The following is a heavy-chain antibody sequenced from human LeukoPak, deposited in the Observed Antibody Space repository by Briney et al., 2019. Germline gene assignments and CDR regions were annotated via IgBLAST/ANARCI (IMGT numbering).Heavy chain of an antibody. Sequence: GASVKVSCKASGYTFTGYYMHWVRQAPGQGLEWMGWINPNSGGTNYAQKFQGRVTMTRDTSISTAYMELSRLRSDDTAVYYCARGGLTYYYDSSGYYGDYWGQGTLVTVSS. D-gene: IGHD3-22*01. J-gene: IGHJ4*02. CDR3: ARGGLTYYYDSSGYYGDY. CDR2: INPNSGGT. CDR1: GYTFTGYY. V-gene: IGHV1-2*02.